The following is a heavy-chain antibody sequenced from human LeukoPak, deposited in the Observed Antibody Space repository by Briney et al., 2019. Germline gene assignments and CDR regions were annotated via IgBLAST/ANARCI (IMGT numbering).Heavy chain of an antibody. CDR3: ARDFSTVTRHYYMDV. CDR2: ISYDGSNK. D-gene: IGHD4-11*01. CDR1: GFTFSSYA. Sequence: GGSLRLSCAASGFTFSSYAMHWVRQAPGKGLEWVAVISYDGSNKYYADSVKGRFTISRDNSKNTLYLQMNSLRAEDTAAYYCARDFSTVTRHYYMDVWGKGTTVTVSS. V-gene: IGHV3-30-3*01. J-gene: IGHJ6*03.